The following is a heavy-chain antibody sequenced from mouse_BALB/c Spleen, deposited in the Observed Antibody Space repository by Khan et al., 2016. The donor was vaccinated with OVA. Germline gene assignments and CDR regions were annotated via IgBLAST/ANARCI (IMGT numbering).Heavy chain of an antibody. D-gene: IGHD4-1*01. CDR2: ISSDGSYT. CDR3: ASHLTGSFAY. Sequence: EVQLVESGGDLVKPGGSLKLSCAASGFTFSSYVMSWVRQSPVQRLELVATISSDGSYTYYPDSVKGRFTISRDNVKNTLYLQMSSLKSEDTAMYYCASHLTGSFAYWGQGTLVTVSA. V-gene: IGHV5-6*01. J-gene: IGHJ3*01. CDR1: GFTFSSYV.